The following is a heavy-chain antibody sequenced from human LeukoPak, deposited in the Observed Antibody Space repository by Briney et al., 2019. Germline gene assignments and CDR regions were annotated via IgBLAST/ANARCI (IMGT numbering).Heavy chain of an antibody. CDR1: GYTFTGYY. J-gene: IGHJ3*02. CDR2: INPNSGGT. CDR3: ARILSSWGAFDI. D-gene: IGHD6-13*01. V-gene: IGHV1-2*02. Sequence: ASVKVSCKASGYTFTGYYMHWVRQAPGQGLEWMGWINPNSGGTNYAQKFQGRVTMTRDTSISTAYMELSRLRSDDTAVYYCARILSSWGAFDIWGQGTMVTVSS.